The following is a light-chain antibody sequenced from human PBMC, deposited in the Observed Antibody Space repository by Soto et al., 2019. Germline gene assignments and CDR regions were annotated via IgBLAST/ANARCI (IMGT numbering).Light chain of an antibody. Sequence: TRSASVGDRFIITCLTSRSISSWLAWYKQKRGKAPKLLMYDASSLESRVPSRFSGGGSGTEFTLIICILQAEEFTTYRYELSACYSKPFGHGTMVDI. CDR2: DAS. V-gene: IGKV1-5*01. CDR1: RSISSW. CDR3: ELSACYSKP. J-gene: IGKJ1*01.